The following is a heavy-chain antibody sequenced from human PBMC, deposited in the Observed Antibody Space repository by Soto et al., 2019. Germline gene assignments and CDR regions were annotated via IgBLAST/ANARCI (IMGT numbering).Heavy chain of an antibody. J-gene: IGHJ4*02. Sequence: ASVKVSCKASGYILTNYFLHWVRQAPGQGLEWMGIINSSGAATTYAQKFQGRVTMARDTSTSTVYLELSRLRSDDTAIYYCARVAGDLELHPYRLFDYWGQGTLVTVSS. V-gene: IGHV1-46*01. D-gene: IGHD1-7*01. CDR1: GYILTNYF. CDR3: ARVAGDLELHPYRLFDY. CDR2: INSSGAAT.